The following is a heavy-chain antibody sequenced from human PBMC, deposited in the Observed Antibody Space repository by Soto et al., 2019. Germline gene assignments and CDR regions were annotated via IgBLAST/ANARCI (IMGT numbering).Heavy chain of an antibody. CDR2: INHSGST. CDR3: ARGLAAATP. J-gene: IGHJ5*02. CDR1: GGSFSGYY. D-gene: IGHD6-13*01. V-gene: IGHV4-34*01. Sequence: SGTLSLTCAVYGGSFSGYYWSWIRQPPGKGLEWIGEINHSGSTNYNPSLKSRVTISVDTSKNQFSLKLSSVTAADTAVYYCARGLAAATPWGQGTLVTVSS.